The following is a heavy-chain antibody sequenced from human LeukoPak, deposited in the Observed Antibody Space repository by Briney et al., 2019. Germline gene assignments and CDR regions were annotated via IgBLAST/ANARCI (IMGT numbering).Heavy chain of an antibody. CDR2: INPNSGGT. CDR1: GYTFTGYY. D-gene: IGHD3-10*01. J-gene: IGHJ5*02. CDR3: ARDLRRELLLWFGEPKGWFDP. Sequence: ASVKVSCKASGYTFTGYYMHWVRQAPGQGLEWMGWINPNSGGTNYAQKFQGRVTMTRDTSISTAYMELSRLRSDDTAVYYCARDLRRELLLWFGEPKGWFDPWGQGTLVTVSS. V-gene: IGHV1-2*02.